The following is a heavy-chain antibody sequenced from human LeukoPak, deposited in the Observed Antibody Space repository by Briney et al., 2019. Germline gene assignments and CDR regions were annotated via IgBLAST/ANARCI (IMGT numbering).Heavy chain of an antibody. CDR2: ISRNSDST. CDR1: GFPFDDKA. V-gene: IGHV3-9*03. CDR3: VKDIGSGSYRYGGYFDY. J-gene: IGHJ4*02. D-gene: IGHD1-26*01. Sequence: NPGGSLRLXCAASGFPFDDKAMHWVRQAPGKGLESVAGISRNSDSTGYADSVKGRFTISRDNAKNSLYLQMNSLRAEDMALYYCVKDIGSGSYRYGGYFDYWGQGTLVTVSS.